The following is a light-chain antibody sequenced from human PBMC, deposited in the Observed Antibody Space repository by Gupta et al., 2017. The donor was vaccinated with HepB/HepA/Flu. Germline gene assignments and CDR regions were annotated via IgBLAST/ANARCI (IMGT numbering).Light chain of an antibody. V-gene: IGKV1-5*03. CDR2: KAS. Sequence: DIQMTQSPSTLSASVGDRVTITCRASQSIGSWLAWYQQKPGKAPKLLIYKASTLESGVPSRVSGSGSGTEFTLTISSLQPDDFATYYCQQYNSYSPGMYTFGQGTKLEIK. J-gene: IGKJ2*01. CDR3: QQYNSYSPGMYT. CDR1: QSIGSW.